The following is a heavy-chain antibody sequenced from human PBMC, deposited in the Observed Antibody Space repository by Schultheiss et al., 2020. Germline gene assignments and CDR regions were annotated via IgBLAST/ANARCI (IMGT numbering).Heavy chain of an antibody. V-gene: IGHV4-59*01. CDR1: GGSISSYY. J-gene: IGHJ6*02. CDR3: ARLYYGSGREYYYYYGMDV. CDR2: IYYSGST. Sequence: SQTLSLTCTVPGGSISSYYWSWIRQPPGKGLEWIGYIYYSGSTNYNPSLKSRVTISVDTSKNQFSLKLSSVTAADTAVYYCARLYYGSGREYYYYYGMDVWGQGTTVTVSS. D-gene: IGHD3-10*01.